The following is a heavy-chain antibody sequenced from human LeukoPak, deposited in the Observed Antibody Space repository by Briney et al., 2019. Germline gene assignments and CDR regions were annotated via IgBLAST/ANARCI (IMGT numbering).Heavy chain of an antibody. V-gene: IGHV3-48*01. CDR1: GFTFSSYS. Sequence: PGGSLRLSCAASGFTFSSYSMNWVRQAPRKGLEWVSYISSSSSIIYYADSVKGRFTISRDNAKNSLYLQMNSLRAEDTAVYYCAREHYSSGWYYFDYWGQGTLVTVSS. J-gene: IGHJ4*02. CDR2: ISSSSSII. CDR3: AREHYSSGWYYFDY. D-gene: IGHD6-19*01.